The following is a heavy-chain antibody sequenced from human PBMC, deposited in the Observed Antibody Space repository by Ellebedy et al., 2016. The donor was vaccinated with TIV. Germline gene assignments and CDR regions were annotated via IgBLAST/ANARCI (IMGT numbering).Heavy chain of an antibody. D-gene: IGHD6-19*01. J-gene: IGHJ6*02. CDR2: INPSGGSP. CDR3: ARYHSSGRDMDD. V-gene: IGHV1-46*01. Sequence: ASVTVSCKASGYTFTSYYIHWARQAPGQGLEWMGIINPSGGSPSYAQKFQGRVTMTRDTSTSTVYMELSSLRSEDTALYYCARYHSSGRDMDDWGQGTTVTVSS. CDR1: GYTFTSYY.